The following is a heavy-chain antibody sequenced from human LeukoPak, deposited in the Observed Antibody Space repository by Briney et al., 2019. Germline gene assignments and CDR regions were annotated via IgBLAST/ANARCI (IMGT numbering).Heavy chain of an antibody. CDR2: ISSSTSYI. V-gene: IGHV3-21*01. CDR3: VRGGGPSYKYNAFDI. J-gene: IGHJ3*02. Sequence: RGSLRLSCAASGFTFSSYSMNWARQAPGKGLEWVSSISSSTSYIYYADSVRGRFTISRDNAKNSLYLQMSSLRAEDTAVYYCVRGGGPSYKYNAFDIWGQGTMVTVSS. CDR1: GFTFSSYS. D-gene: IGHD2-15*01.